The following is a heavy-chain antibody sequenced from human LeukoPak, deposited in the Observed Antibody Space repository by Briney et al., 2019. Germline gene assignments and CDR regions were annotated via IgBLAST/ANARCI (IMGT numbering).Heavy chain of an antibody. Sequence: GGSLRLSCAASGFTFSSYGMHWVRQAPGEGLEWVAFTRYHGRDKYYGDSVKGRFTISRDNSRNTLYLQMDSLRGEDTAVYYCANSPYGDWSFDFWGQGTLVTVSS. J-gene: IGHJ4*02. CDR2: TRYHGRDK. D-gene: IGHD4-17*01. CDR1: GFTFSSYG. V-gene: IGHV3-30*02. CDR3: ANSPYGDWSFDF.